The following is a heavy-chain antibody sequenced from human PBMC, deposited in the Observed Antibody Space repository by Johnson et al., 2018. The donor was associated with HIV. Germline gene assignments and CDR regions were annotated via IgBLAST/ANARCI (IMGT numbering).Heavy chain of an antibody. Sequence: QVQLVESGGGVVQPGKSLRLSCAASGFTFSSYGMHWVRQAPGKGLEWVAVIWYDGSNKYYADSVKGRFTISRDNSTLYLQMNSLRGEDTAVYYCARDNVFIGAPNELAFDIWGQGTMVTVSS. V-gene: IGHV3-30*19. CDR2: IWYDGSNK. D-gene: IGHD1-26*01. J-gene: IGHJ3*02. CDR1: GFTFSSYG. CDR3: ARDNVFIGAPNELAFDI.